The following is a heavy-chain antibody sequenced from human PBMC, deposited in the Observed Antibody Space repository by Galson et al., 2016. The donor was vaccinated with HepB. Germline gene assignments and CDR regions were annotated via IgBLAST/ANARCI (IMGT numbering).Heavy chain of an antibody. CDR2: IYWDDGK. V-gene: IGHV2-5*02. D-gene: IGHD6-6*01. CDR1: GFSLTTSGVT. J-gene: IGHJ4*02. Sequence: PALVKPTQTLTLTCTFSGFSLTTSGVTVGWIRQPPGKALEWLALIYWDDGKRYSPSLKDRLTLTKDTSKNQVVLTMTNMAPVDTGTYYCVHRRGYTSSSAGLYFDSWGQGILVTVSS. CDR3: VHRRGYTSSSAGLYFDS.